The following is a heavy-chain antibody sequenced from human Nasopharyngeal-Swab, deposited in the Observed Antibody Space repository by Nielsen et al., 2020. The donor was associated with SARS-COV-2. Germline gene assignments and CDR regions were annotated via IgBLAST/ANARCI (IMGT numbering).Heavy chain of an antibody. Sequence: SETLSLTCAVYGGSFSGYYWSWIRQPPGKGLEWIGEINHSGSTNYNPSLKSRVTISVDTSKNQFSLKLSSVTAADTAVYYCARDGVIWFGEMGHNWFDPWGQGTLVTVSS. CDR1: GGSFSGYY. J-gene: IGHJ5*02. V-gene: IGHV4-34*01. D-gene: IGHD3-10*01. CDR2: INHSGST. CDR3: ARDGVIWFGEMGHNWFDP.